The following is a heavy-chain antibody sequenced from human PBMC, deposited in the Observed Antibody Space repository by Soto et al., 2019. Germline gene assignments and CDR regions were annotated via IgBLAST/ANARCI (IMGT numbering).Heavy chain of an antibody. V-gene: IGHV4-30-2*01. J-gene: IGHJ4*02. Sequence: SETLSLTCAVSGGSISSGGYSWSWIRQPPGKGLEWIGYIYHSGSTYYNPSLKSRVTISVDRSKNQFSLKLSSVTAADTAVYYCARDYSHSYGVYYFDYWGQGTPVPVSS. CDR2: IYHSGST. CDR1: GGSISSGGYS. CDR3: ARDYSHSYGVYYFDY. D-gene: IGHD5-18*01.